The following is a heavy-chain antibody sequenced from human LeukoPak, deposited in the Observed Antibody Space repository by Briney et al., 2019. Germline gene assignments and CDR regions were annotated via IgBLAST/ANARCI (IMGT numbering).Heavy chain of an antibody. CDR1: GFSFSLYW. D-gene: IGHD1-14*01. Sequence: GGSLRLSCAASGFSFSLYWMHWVRHAPGKGMVWVSRVNSDGSDTMYADSVKGRFNIPRDNAKNTLYLQVNSLRAEDTAVYYCARGVRNWDAFDIWGQGTMVTVSS. CDR3: ARGVRNWDAFDI. CDR2: VNSDGSDT. J-gene: IGHJ3*02. V-gene: IGHV3-74*03.